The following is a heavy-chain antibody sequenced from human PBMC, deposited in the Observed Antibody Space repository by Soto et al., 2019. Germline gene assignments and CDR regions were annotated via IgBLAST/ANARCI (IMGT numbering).Heavy chain of an antibody. Sequence: ASVKVSCKASGYTFTNFGINWVRQAPGQGLEWMGWISTYNGNTNYAPKPQGRVTMTTDTSTTTAYMELRSLRSDDTAVYYCARVPTPTHGDSDKNSWFDPWGQGTLVTVYS. CDR2: ISTYNGNT. CDR1: GYTFTNFG. D-gene: IGHD4-17*01. CDR3: ARVPTPTHGDSDKNSWFDP. V-gene: IGHV1-18*04. J-gene: IGHJ5*02.